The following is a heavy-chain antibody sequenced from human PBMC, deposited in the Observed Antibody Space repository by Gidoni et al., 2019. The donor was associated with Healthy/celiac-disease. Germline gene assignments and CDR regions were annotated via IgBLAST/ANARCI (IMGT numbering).Heavy chain of an antibody. J-gene: IGHJ3*02. Sequence: QVQLVASGGGVVQPGRSLGVSCAASGFPFSSYAMHWVRQAPGKGLEWVAVISYDGSNKYYADSVKGRFTISRDNSKNTLYLQMNSLRAEDTAVYYCVEEDWTTSDAFDIWGQGTMVTVSS. CDR3: VEEDWTTSDAFDI. D-gene: IGHD1-1*01. CDR2: ISYDGSNK. V-gene: IGHV3-30*04. CDR1: GFPFSSYA.